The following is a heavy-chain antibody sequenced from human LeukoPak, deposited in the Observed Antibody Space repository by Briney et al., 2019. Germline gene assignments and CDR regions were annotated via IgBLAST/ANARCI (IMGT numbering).Heavy chain of an antibody. J-gene: IGHJ6*03. Sequence: SETLSLTCTVSGDYISSSSYYWGWIRQPPGKGLEWIGEINHSGSTNYNPSLKSRVTISVDTSKNQLSLKLSSVTAADTAVYYRARLAMYYYDSSGYYPSIPYYYYYYMDVWGKGTTVTISS. CDR2: INHSGST. V-gene: IGHV4-39*07. CDR1: GDYISSSSYY. CDR3: ARLAMYYYDSSGYYPSIPYYYYYYMDV. D-gene: IGHD3-22*01.